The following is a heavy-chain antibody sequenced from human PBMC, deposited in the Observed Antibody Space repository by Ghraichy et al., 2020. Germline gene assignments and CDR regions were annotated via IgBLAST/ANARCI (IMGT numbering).Heavy chain of an antibody. CDR2: ISYDGSNK. CDR3: ARAGGSWNYALDY. CDR1: GFTFSSYG. J-gene: IGHJ4*02. V-gene: IGHV3-30*03. D-gene: IGHD1-7*01. Sequence: GGSLRLSCAASGFTFSSYGMHWVRQAPGKGLEWVAVISYDGSNKYYADSVKGRFTISRDNSKNTLYLQMNSLGAEDTAVYYCARAGGSWNYALDYWGQGTLVTVSS.